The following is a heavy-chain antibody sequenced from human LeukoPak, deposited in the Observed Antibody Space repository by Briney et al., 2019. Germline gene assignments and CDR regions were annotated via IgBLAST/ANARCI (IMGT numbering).Heavy chain of an antibody. CDR3: TRDLGVTAKDPFEY. CDR1: GDRSSTYG. Sequence: ASVTVSFTISGDRSSTYGINWVRQAPGQGLEWLGWINRNNEKTKYGQKFQGRVTMTRDTDTTTYYMEMRSLGSDDTAIYYCTRDLGVTAKDPFEYWGQGTLVTVTS. V-gene: IGHV1-18*01. CDR2: INRNNEKT. J-gene: IGHJ4*02. D-gene: IGHD3-10*01.